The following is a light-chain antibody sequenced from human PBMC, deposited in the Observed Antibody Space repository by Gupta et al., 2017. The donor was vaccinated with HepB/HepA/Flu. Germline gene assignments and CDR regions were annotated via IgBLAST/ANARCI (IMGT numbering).Light chain of an antibody. CDR2: SNN. J-gene: IGLJ2*01. Sequence: SVLPPPPAASGAPGHRVTIACSESSANSGVNTVNWYRKRPGTAPNLLIFSNNQRPSGVPARVSGSKSGTSAALAISGLQAEEEEDYYCETWENSRDGHVIFGGGTKLTVL. V-gene: IGLV1-44*01. CDR1: SANSGVNT. CDR3: ETWENSRDGHVI.